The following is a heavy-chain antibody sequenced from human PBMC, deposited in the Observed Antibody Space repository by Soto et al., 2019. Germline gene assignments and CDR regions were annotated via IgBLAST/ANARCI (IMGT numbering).Heavy chain of an antibody. J-gene: IGHJ3*02. CDR1: GGTFSSYT. CDR2: IIPILGIA. V-gene: IGHV1-69*02. CDR3: AIPARDSSRGGAFDI. Sequence: QVQLVQSGAEVKKPGSSVKVSCKASGGTFSSYTISWVRQAPGQGLEWMGRIIPILGIANYAQKFQGRVTITADKSTSTTYMELSSLRSEDTAVYYCAIPARDSSRGGAFDIWGQGTMVTVSS. D-gene: IGHD6-13*01.